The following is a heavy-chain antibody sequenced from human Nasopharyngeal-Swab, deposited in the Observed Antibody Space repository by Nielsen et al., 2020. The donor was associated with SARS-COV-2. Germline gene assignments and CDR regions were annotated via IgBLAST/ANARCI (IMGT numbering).Heavy chain of an antibody. V-gene: IGHV3-33*01. D-gene: IGHD6-19*01. CDR1: GFTFSSYG. Sequence: GESLKISCAASGFTFSSYGMHWVRQAPGKGLEWVAVIWYDGSNKYYADSVKGRFTISRDNSKNTLYLQMNSLRAEDTAVYYCARSLGSGWFDAFDIWGQGTMVTVSS. CDR3: ARSLGSGWFDAFDI. CDR2: IWYDGSNK. J-gene: IGHJ3*02.